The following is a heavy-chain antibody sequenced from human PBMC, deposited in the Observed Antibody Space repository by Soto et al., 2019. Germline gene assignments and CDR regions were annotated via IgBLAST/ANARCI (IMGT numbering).Heavy chain of an antibody. CDR3: ARGDYGDYASLVETFDY. D-gene: IGHD4-17*01. CDR1: GYTFTNYA. J-gene: IGHJ4*02. V-gene: IGHV1-46*01. Sequence: GASVKVSCKASGYTFTNYAMHWVRQAPGQGLEWMGIINPSGGSTSYPQKFQGRVTMTRNTSISTAYMELSSLRSEDTAVYYCARGDYGDYASLVETFDYWGQGTLVTVSS. CDR2: INPSGGST.